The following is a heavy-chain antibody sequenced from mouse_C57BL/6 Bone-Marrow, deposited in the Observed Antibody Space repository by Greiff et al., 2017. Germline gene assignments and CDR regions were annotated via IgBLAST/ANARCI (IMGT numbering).Heavy chain of an antibody. D-gene: IGHD2-3*01. CDR2: IYWDDDK. Sequence: QVTLKESGPGILQSSQTLSLTCSFSGFSLSTSGMGVSWIRQPSGKGLEWLAHIYWDDDKRYNPSLKSRLTISKDTSRNQVFLKITSVDTADTATYYCARRGGLLRDYFDYWGQGTTLTVSS. CDR3: ARRGGLLRDYFDY. J-gene: IGHJ2*01. V-gene: IGHV8-12*01. CDR1: GFSLSTSGMG.